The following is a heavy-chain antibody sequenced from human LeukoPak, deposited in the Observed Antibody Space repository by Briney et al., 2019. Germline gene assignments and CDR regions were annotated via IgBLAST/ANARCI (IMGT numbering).Heavy chain of an antibody. J-gene: IGHJ4*02. V-gene: IGHV3-7*05. CDR1: GFTFSNYW. CDR2: IKQDGSEK. CDR3: ARWVKWSSNWYIDD. D-gene: IGHD6-13*01. Sequence: GGSLRLSCAASGFTFSNYWMTWVRQAPGKGLEWVANIKQDGSEKYYVDSVKGRFTISRDNAKNSLYLQMNSLRAEDTAIYYCARWVKWSSNWYIDDWGQGTLVTVSS.